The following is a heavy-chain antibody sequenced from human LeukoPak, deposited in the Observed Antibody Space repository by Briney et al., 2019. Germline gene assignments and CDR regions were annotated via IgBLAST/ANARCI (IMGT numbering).Heavy chain of an antibody. D-gene: IGHD6-6*01. CDR2: IRYDGNNK. Sequence: PGGSLRLSCAASGFTFSSYGMHWVRQAPGKGLEWVAFIRYDGNNKYYADSVKGRFTISRDNSKNTLYLQMNSLRAEDTAVYYCAKEEYSISPALDYWGQGTLVTVSS. CDR3: AKEEYSISPALDY. V-gene: IGHV3-30*02. CDR1: GFTFSSYG. J-gene: IGHJ4*02.